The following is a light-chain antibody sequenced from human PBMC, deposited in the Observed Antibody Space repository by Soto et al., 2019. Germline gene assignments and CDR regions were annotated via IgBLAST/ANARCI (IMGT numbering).Light chain of an antibody. V-gene: IGLV2-14*03. CDR3: SSYKSISTLPDV. Sequence: QSALTQPASVSGSPGQSINISCTGTSSDVGGYNLVSWYQQYPDKAPKLMIFDVNTRPSGVSNRFSGSKSGNTASLTISGLQAEDEADYYCSSYKSISTLPDVCGTGTKLTVL. CDR2: DVN. CDR1: SSDVGGYNL. J-gene: IGLJ1*01.